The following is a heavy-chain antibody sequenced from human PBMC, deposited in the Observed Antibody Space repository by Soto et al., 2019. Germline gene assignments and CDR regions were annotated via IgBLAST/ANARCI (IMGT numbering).Heavy chain of an antibody. CDR1: GGSFSGYQ. J-gene: IGHJ6*03. Sequence: QVQLQQWGAGLLKPSETLSLTCAVYGGSFSGYQWSWIRQTPGKGLEWIGEINDSGNINYNPSLKNPVPSLLDTPKKQISLKLSSVTAADSAVYYCARGLILWFGELSRRGGYYYYMDVWGKGTTVTVSS. CDR3: ARGLILWFGELSRRGGYYYYMDV. D-gene: IGHD3-10*01. V-gene: IGHV4-34*01. CDR2: INDSGNI.